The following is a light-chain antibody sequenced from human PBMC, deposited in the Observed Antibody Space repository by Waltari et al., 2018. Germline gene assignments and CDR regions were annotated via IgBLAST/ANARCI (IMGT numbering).Light chain of an antibody. CDR1: SNDVGSSNF. Sequence: QSALTQPASVSGSPGQSATISCTGTSNDVGSSNFFSWYQQHPGKAPKLIIHDDNERPSGVSDRFSGSKSANGASLTISGRQAEDEAHYYCCAYAGKVFGGGTRLTVL. CDR3: CAYAGKV. V-gene: IGLV2-23*01. CDR2: DDN. J-gene: IGLJ3*02.